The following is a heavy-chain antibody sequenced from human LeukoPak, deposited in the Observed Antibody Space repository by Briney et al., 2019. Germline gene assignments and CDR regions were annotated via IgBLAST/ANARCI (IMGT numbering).Heavy chain of an antibody. Sequence: ESGPGLVKPSETLSLTCTVSGGSISSYYWSWIRQPPGKGLEWIGYIYYSGSTKYNLSLKSRVTISVDTSKNQFSLKLSSVTAADTAVYYCARYRGKTTVSSLDWFDPWGQGTLVTVSS. CDR2: IYYSGST. CDR3: ARYRGKTTVSSLDWFDP. D-gene: IGHD4-11*01. CDR1: GGSISSYY. V-gene: IGHV4-59*01. J-gene: IGHJ5*02.